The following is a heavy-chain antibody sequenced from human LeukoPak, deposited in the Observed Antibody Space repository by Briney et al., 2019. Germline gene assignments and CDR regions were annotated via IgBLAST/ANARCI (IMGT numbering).Heavy chain of an antibody. CDR1: GFTVSSRY. D-gene: IGHD5-12*01. CDR2: MYSGGTT. J-gene: IGHJ4*02. V-gene: IGHV3-53*01. Sequence: GGSLRLSCAASGFTVSSRYMSWGRQAPGKGLEWLAVMYSGGTTYYADSVRGRFTISRDNSKNTLYLQMNNPRVEDTAMYYCVRDLGVATTYFDDRGQGTLVTVSS. CDR3: VRDLGVATTYFDD.